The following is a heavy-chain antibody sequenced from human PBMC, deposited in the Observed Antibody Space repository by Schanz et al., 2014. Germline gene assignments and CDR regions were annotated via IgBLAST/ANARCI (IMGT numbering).Heavy chain of an antibody. Sequence: QVQMVESGGGVVQPGRSLRLSCAASGFAFSVYGMHWVRQAPGTGPEWVAVIWSDGSTKYYADSVKGRFTISRDNAKNSLYLQMNSLRAEDTAVYYCARANYRRKINFDYWGRGTLVTVSS. CDR2: IWSDGSTK. CDR1: GFAFSVYG. CDR3: ARANYRRKINFDY. V-gene: IGHV3-33*01. J-gene: IGHJ4*02. D-gene: IGHD3-10*01.